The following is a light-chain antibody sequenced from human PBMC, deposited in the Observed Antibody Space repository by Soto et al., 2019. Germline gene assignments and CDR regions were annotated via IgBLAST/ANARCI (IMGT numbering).Light chain of an antibody. CDR2: DAS. CDR1: QSISSW. V-gene: IGKV1-5*01. J-gene: IGKJ1*01. CDR3: RQPNRFPLT. Sequence: DIQLTQSPSTLSSSLGDRVTLSCRASQSISSWLACYQQKPGKAPKLLIYDASSLQSGVPSRFIGSRSWTDFTLIISSRQPDDFATYYCRQPNRFPLTFGQGTKVDIK.